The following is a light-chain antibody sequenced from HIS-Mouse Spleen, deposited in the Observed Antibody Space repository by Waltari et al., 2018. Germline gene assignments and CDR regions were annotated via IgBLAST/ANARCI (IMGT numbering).Light chain of an antibody. Sequence: DIVMTQSPDSLAVSLCERATINCKSSQSVLYSSNNKNYLAWYQQKPGQPPKLLIYWASTRETGVPDRFSGSGYGTDFTLTISSLQAEDVAVYYCQQYYSTPPLTFGGGTKVEIK. CDR3: QQYYSTPPLT. CDR1: QSVLYSSNNKNY. V-gene: IGKV4-1*01. J-gene: IGKJ4*01. CDR2: WAS.